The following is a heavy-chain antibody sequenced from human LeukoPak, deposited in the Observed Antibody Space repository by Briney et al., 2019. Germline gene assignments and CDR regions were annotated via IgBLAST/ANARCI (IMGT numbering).Heavy chain of an antibody. CDR2: INPSGGST. D-gene: IGHD1-26*01. J-gene: IGHJ4*02. Sequence: ASVKVSCKASGYTFTGYYMHWVRQAPGQGLEWMGIINPSGGSTSYAQKFQGRVTMTRDMSTSTVYMELSSLRSEDTAVYYCARDLGAVGAHFDYWGQGTLVTVSS. CDR3: ARDLGAVGAHFDY. CDR1: GYTFTGYY. V-gene: IGHV1-46*01.